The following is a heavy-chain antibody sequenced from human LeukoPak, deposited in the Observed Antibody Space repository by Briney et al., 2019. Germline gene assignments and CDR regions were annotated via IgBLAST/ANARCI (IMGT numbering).Heavy chain of an antibody. V-gene: IGHV3-11*01. CDR3: ARVRPWIPPDY. CDR1: GFTFSDYY. D-gene: IGHD5-18*01. Sequence: GGSLRLSCAASGFTFSDYYMSWIRQAPGKGLEGVSYISSSGSTIYYADSVKGRFTISRDNAKNSLYLQMNSLRAEDTAVYYCARVRPWIPPDYWGQGTLVTVSS. J-gene: IGHJ4*02. CDR2: ISSSGSTI.